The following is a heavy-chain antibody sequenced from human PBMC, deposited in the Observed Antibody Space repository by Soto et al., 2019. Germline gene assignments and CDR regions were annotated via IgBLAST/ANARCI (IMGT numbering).Heavy chain of an antibody. Sequence: QITLKESGTTLVKPTQTLTLTCTFSGFSLTTSGVGVGWIRQPPGTAPECLALIYWDDDERYSPSLQSRLTITKDTFINRVVLRMTNMGPVDTATYYCARSVEALPVRGALDFWGQGTLVTVSS. V-gene: IGHV2-5*02. CDR2: IYWDDDE. J-gene: IGHJ4*02. D-gene: IGHD6-6*01. CDR1: GFSLTTSGVG. CDR3: ARSVEALPVRGALDF.